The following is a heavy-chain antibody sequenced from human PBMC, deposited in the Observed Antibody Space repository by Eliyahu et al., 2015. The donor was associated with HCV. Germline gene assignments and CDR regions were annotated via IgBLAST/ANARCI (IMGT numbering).Heavy chain of an antibody. CDR2: IVVGNFYT. CDR1: GFTFGNSV. V-gene: IGHV1-58*01. Sequence: QLQVMQSGPEMKKPGTSXRLSCKTSGFTFGNSVVHWVRQARGQRLEFIGCIVVGNFYTAYSPNFQGRVTIIRDLSTSTGYMELSSLTSEDTAIYYCAIEDYDLGSYKFDYWGQGTLVTVSS. J-gene: IGHJ4*02. D-gene: IGHD3-10*01. CDR3: AIEDYDLGSYKFDY.